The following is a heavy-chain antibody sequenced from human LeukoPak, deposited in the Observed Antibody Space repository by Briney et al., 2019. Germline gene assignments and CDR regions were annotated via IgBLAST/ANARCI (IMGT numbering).Heavy chain of an antibody. CDR2: ISISSSSV. CDR3: ARDNLAAAGDDNFDI. D-gene: IGHD6-13*01. V-gene: IGHV3-48*04. Sequence: PGGSLRLSCAASGFTFSSHAMNWVRQAPGKGLEWVSYISISSSSVYYADSVKGRCTISRDNAKNSLYLQMNSLRAEDTAIYYCARDNLAAAGDDNFDIWGQGTMVTVSS. CDR1: GFTFSSHA. J-gene: IGHJ3*02.